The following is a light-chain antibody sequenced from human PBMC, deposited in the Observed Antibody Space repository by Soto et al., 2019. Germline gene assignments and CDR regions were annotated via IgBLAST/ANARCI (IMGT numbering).Light chain of an antibody. CDR1: SSNIGAGYD. CDR2: SNN. Sequence: QSVRTQPPSVSGAPGQRVTISCTGSSSNIGAGYDVHWYQRLPGTAPKVLIYSNNNRPSGVPDRFSGSKSGTSASLAITGLQAEDEADYYCQSYDSSLSGSYVFGTGTKLTVL. V-gene: IGLV1-40*01. CDR3: QSYDSSLSGSYV. J-gene: IGLJ1*01.